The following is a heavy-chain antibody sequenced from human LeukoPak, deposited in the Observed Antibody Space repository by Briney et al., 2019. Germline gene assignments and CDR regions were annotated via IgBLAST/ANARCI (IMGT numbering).Heavy chain of an antibody. Sequence: GGSLRLSCAASGFTFSSYSMNWVRQAPGKGLEWVSYISSSSSTIYYADSVKGRFTISRDNAKNSLYLQMNSLRAEDTAVYYCARSPPIPTYYYDSSGYDPWGQGTLVTVSS. CDR1: GFTFSSYS. J-gene: IGHJ5*02. V-gene: IGHV3-48*04. CDR2: ISSSSSTI. D-gene: IGHD3-22*01. CDR3: ARSPPIPTYYYDSSGYDP.